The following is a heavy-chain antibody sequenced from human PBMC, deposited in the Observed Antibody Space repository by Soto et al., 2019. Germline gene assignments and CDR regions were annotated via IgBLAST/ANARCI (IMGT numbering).Heavy chain of an antibody. J-gene: IGHJ2*01. CDR3: ARIRESRTYWYFDL. V-gene: IGHV1-69*12. CDR1: GGTFSSYA. Sequence: QVQLVQSGAEVKKPGSSVKVSCKASGGTFSSYAISWVRQAPGQVLEWMGGIIPIFGTANYAQKFQGRVTITADESTSTAYMELSSLRSEDTAVYYCARIRESRTYWYFDLWGRGTLVTVSS. CDR2: IIPIFGTA.